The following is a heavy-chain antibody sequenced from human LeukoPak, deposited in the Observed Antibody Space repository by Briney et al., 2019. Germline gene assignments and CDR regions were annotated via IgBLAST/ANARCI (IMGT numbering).Heavy chain of an antibody. Sequence: SETLSLTCTVSGGSISSYYWSWIRQPAGKGLEWIRRIYTSGSTNYNPSLKSRVTMSVDTSKNQFSLKLSSVTAADTAVYYCARVTGYMIEDYFDYWGQGTLVTVSS. CDR1: GGSISSYY. J-gene: IGHJ4*02. CDR3: ARVTGYMIEDYFDY. V-gene: IGHV4-4*07. D-gene: IGHD3-22*01. CDR2: IYTSGST.